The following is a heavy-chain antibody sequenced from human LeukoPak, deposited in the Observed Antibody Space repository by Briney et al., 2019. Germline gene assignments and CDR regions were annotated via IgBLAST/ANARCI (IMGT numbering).Heavy chain of an antibody. CDR2: ISAYNGNT. D-gene: IGHD6-19*01. J-gene: IGHJ4*02. CDR1: GGTFSSYA. CDR3: ARGWQWLAPFDY. Sequence: VASVTVSCKASGGTFSSYAISWVRQAPGQGLEWMGWISAYNGNTNYAQKLQGRVTMTTDTSTSTAYMELRSLRCDDTAVYYCARGWQWLAPFDYWGQGTLVTVSS. V-gene: IGHV1-18*01.